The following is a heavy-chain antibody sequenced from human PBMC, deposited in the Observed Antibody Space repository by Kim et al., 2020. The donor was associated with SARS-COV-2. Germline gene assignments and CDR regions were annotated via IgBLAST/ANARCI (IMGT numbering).Heavy chain of an antibody. CDR1: EFTFSDYY. J-gene: IGHJ4*02. V-gene: IGHV3-11*05. CDR3: ARVAYGSGSWYYFDY. CDR2: IRWTTNYT. Sequence: GGSLRLSCAASEFTFSDYYMSWIRQAPGKGLEWLSYIRWTTNYTNYADSVKGRFTISRDNAKNSLYLQMNSLRAEDTAVYYCARVAYGSGSWYYFDYWGQGTLVTVSS. D-gene: IGHD3-10*01.